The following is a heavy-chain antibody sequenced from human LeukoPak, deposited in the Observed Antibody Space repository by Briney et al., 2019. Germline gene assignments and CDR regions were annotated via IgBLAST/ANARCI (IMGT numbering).Heavy chain of an antibody. CDR1: GFTFSSYW. V-gene: IGHV3-74*01. D-gene: IGHD3-10*01. CDR2: INSDGSST. CDR3: AREFEGQEAGAYGSGSYDVFDI. J-gene: IGHJ3*02. Sequence: PGGSLRLSCAASGFTFSSYWMHWVRQAPGKGLVWVSRINSDGSSTSYADSVKGRFTISRDNAKNTLYLRMSSLRAEDTAVYYCAREFEGQEAGAYGSGSYDVFDIWGQGTMVTVSS.